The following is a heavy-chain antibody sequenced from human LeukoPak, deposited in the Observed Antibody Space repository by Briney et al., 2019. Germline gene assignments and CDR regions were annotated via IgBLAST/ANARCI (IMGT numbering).Heavy chain of an antibody. CDR1: GGTSSSYA. CDR3: ARVPVAAPYYYYYYGMDV. J-gene: IGHJ6*02. V-gene: IGHV1-69*04. CDR2: IIPILGIA. Sequence: SVKVSCKASGGTSSSYAISWVRQAPGQGLEWMGRIIPILGIANYAQKFQGRVTITADKSTSTAYMELSSLRSEDTAVYYCARVPVAAPYYYYYYGMDVWGQGTTVTVSS.